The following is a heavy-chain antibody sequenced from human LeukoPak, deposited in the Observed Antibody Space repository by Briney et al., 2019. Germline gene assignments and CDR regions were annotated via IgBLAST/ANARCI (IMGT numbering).Heavy chain of an antibody. D-gene: IGHD1-26*01. CDR2: ISGSGGST. Sequence: GGSLRLSCAASGFTFSNYAMSWVRQAPGKGLEWVSAISGSGGSTYYADSVTGRFTISRDNSRNTLYLQMNSLRGDDTAVYYCAKDVGKWESLHFFDYWGQGTLVTVSS. CDR1: GFTFSNYA. CDR3: AKDVGKWESLHFFDY. V-gene: IGHV3-23*01. J-gene: IGHJ4*02.